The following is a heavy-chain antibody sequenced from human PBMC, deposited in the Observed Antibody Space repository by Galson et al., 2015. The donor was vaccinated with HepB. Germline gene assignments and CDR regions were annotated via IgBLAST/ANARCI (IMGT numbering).Heavy chain of an antibody. CDR1: GGSFSGYY. Sequence: ETLSLTCAVYGGSFSGYYWSWIRQPPGKGLEWIGEINHSGSTNYNPSLKSRVTISVDTSKNQFSLKLSSVTAADTAVYYCARGGTWIQLPPKNWFDPWGQGTLVTVSS. V-gene: IGHV4-34*01. D-gene: IGHD5-18*01. CDR2: INHSGST. CDR3: ARGGTWIQLPPKNWFDP. J-gene: IGHJ5*02.